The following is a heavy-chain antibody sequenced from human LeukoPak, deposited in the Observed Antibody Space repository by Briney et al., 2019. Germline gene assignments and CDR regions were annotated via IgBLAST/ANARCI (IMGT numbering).Heavy chain of an antibody. CDR3: PLGYHDVWER. V-gene: IGHV4-4*02. CDR1: SGSISSTTW. Sequence: SGTLSLTCAVSSGSISSTTWWSWVRQPPGKGLEWIGEINHSGNTYYNPSLTGRVTISVDRSDNQFSLKVNSVTAADTAVYYCPLGYHDVWERWGQGTLVTVSS. D-gene: IGHD1-26*01. J-gene: IGHJ4*02. CDR2: INHSGNT.